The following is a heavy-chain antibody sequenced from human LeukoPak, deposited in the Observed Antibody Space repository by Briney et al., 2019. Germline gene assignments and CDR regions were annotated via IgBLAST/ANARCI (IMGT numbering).Heavy chain of an antibody. CDR3: ARDYIDPGNYTPLGY. D-gene: IGHD1-7*01. CDR1: GYTFTTYY. J-gene: IGHJ4*02. CDR2: INPTSCYT. Sequence: ASVTVSCKASGYTFTTYYMQWVRQAPRQGLEWMGWINPTSCYTGSAQKFQGRVTITRDTSISTVYMGLSSLRSDDTAVYYCARDYIDPGNYTPLGYWGQGTLVTVSS. V-gene: IGHV1-2*02.